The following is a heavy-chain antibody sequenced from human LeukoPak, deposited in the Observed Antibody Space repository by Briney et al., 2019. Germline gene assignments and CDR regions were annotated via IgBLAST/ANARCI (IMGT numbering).Heavy chain of an antibody. J-gene: IGHJ6*03. Sequence: GGSLRLSCAASGFTFSEYAMSWVRQAPGEGLEWVSYISSSGTTIYYADSVKGRFTVSRDNAKNSLYLQMNSLRAEDTAVYYCARAEGSDYYYYYMDVWGKGTTVTVSS. CDR2: ISSSGTTI. V-gene: IGHV3-11*04. CDR1: GFTFSEYA. CDR3: ARAEGSDYYYYYMDV.